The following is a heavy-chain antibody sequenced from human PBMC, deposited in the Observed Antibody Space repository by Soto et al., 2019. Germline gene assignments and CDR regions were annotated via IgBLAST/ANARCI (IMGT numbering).Heavy chain of an antibody. CDR2: IYHSGRT. CDR3: AGSGYYLIYFDY. V-gene: IGHV4-4*02. Sequence: SETLSLTCAVSGGSISSTKWWSWVRQPPGKGLEWIGEIYHSGRTNYNPSLKSQVTISVDKSKNQITLKQSSITNANTALKYCAGSGYYLIYFDYCGHGTLAT. J-gene: IGHJ4*01. CDR1: GGSISSTKW. D-gene: IGHD3-22*01.